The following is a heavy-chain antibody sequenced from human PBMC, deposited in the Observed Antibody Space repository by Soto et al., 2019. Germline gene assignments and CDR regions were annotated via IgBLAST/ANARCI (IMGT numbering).Heavy chain of an antibody. CDR2: IDNSGST. D-gene: IGHD3-16*01. CDR1: GGSIRTYY. Sequence: SETLSLTCTVSGGSIRTYYWSWVRQPPGKGLEWIGCIDNSGSTNYNPSLKSRVTISVDTSKNLFSLKLSFVTAADMAVYYCVREKTTRWRSYSYYYGMDVWGPGTTVTVSS. V-gene: IGHV4-59*01. J-gene: IGHJ6*02. CDR3: VREKTTRWRSYSYYYGMDV.